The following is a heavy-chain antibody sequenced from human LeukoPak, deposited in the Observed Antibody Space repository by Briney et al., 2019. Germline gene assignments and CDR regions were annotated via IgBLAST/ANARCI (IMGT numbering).Heavy chain of an antibody. J-gene: IGHJ5*02. V-gene: IGHV1-69*13. CDR3: ARLLSGNYDSRVYVMGFAP. CDR1: GGTFSSYA. D-gene: IGHD3-22*01. Sequence: ASVKVSCKASGGTFSSYAISWVRQAPGQGLEWMGGIIPIFGTANYAQKFQGRVTITADESTSTAYMELSSLRSEDTAVYYCARLLSGNYDSRVYVMGFAPGGQETLATVS. CDR2: IIPIFGTA.